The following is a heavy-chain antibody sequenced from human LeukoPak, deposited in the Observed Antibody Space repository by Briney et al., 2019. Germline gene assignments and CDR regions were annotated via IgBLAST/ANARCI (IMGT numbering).Heavy chain of an antibody. CDR1: GFTFSSHA. J-gene: IGHJ4*02. CDR3: AKDTPEPGTSRKFDY. D-gene: IGHD2-2*01. Sequence: PGGSLRLSCAASGFTFSSHAMSWVRQAPGKGLEWVSAISGSGGSTYYAESVKGRFTISRDNSKNTLSLQMNSLRAEDTAVYYCAKDTPEPGTSRKFDYWGQGTLVTVSS. V-gene: IGHV3-23*01. CDR2: ISGSGGST.